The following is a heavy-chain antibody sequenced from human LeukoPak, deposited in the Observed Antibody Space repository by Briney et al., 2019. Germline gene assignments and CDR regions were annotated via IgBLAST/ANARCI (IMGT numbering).Heavy chain of an antibody. J-gene: IGHJ4*02. CDR3: ARSRGWLQSHPLGY. Sequence: SETLSLTCAVYGGSFSGYYWSWIRQPPGKGLECIGEIHHSGSTNYNPSLKSRVTLSVDTSKNQFSLKLSSVTAADTAVYYCARSRGWLQSHPLGYWGQGALVTVSS. CDR2: IHHSGST. V-gene: IGHV4-34*01. D-gene: IGHD5-24*01. CDR1: GGSFSGYY.